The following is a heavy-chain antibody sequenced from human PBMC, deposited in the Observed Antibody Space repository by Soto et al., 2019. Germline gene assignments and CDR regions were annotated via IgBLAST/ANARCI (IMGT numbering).Heavy chain of an antibody. J-gene: IGHJ4*02. V-gene: IGHV4-61*01. CDR1: GGSFKNGSYS. CDR2: VYHTGRT. D-gene: IGHD3-3*01. CDR3: ARDFAYFDS. Sequence: QVQLQESGPGLVKPSETLSLTCTVSGGSFKNGSYSWSWIRQPPGKGLEWIGYVYHTGRTSYNPSLKSRVSISMDTSKNQFSLNLDSVTAADTAVYFCARDFAYFDSWGQGTLVTVSS.